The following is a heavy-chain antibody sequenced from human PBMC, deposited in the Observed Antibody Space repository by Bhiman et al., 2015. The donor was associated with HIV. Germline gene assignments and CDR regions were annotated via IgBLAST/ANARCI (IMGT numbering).Heavy chain of an antibody. J-gene: IGHJ3*02. CDR2: ISYDGSNK. CDR1: GFTFSNYG. D-gene: IGHD6-13*01. V-gene: IGHV3-30*03. Sequence: QVQLVESGGGVVQPGRSLRLSCAASGFTFSNYGMHWVRQGPGKGLEWVAVISYDGSNKYYADSVKGRFTISRDNSKNTLYLQMDSLRAEDTAVYYCARGRKDIEAADGLDNDAFDMWGQGTLVTVSS. CDR3: ARGRKDIEAADGLDNDAFDM.